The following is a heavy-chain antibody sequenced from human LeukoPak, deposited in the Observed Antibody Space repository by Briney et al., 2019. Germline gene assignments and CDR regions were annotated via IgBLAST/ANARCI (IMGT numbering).Heavy chain of an antibody. Sequence: PGGSLRLSRAASGFTFSTSGMSWVRQAPGKGLEWASTISGRDTNTYYADSVEGRFIISRDNSKNTVYLQMTSLRAEDTAVYYCAKRSDYGGDGNYFDYWGQGAPVTVSS. CDR1: GFTFSTSG. D-gene: IGHD4-23*01. CDR2: ISGRDTNT. V-gene: IGHV3-23*01. CDR3: AKRSDYGGDGNYFDY. J-gene: IGHJ4*02.